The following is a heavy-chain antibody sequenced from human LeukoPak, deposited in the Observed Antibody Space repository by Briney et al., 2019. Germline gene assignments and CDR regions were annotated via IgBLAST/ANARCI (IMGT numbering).Heavy chain of an antibody. Sequence: PSETLSLTCTVSGVSISNSGYHWSWIRQPAGRGLEWIGRVYTSGDTNYNPSLKSRVTISVDSSKNQFSLKLTSVTAADTAVYYCARDSCSSNSCSFDFWGQGTLVTVSS. CDR3: ARDSCSSNSCSFDF. D-gene: IGHD2-2*01. J-gene: IGHJ4*02. CDR2: VYTSGDT. V-gene: IGHV4-61*02. CDR1: GVSISNSGYH.